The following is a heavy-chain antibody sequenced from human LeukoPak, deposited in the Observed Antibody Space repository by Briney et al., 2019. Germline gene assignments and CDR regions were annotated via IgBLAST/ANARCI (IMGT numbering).Heavy chain of an antibody. D-gene: IGHD2-21*01. J-gene: IGHJ4*02. CDR3: ARENDYSFFDY. CDR2: ISSSGSTI. Sequence: GGSLRLSCAASGFTFSSYEMNWVRQAPGKGLELVSYISSSGSTIYYADSVKGRFTISRDNAKNSLYLQMNSLRAEDTAVYYCARENDYSFFDYWGQGTLVTVSS. V-gene: IGHV3-48*03. CDR1: GFTFSSYE.